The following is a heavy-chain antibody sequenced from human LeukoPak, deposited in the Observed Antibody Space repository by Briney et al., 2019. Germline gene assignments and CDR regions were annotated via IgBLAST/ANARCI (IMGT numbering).Heavy chain of an antibody. V-gene: IGHV3-21*04. CDR3: ARRAGAYSHPYDY. CDR1: GFTFSSYS. D-gene: IGHD4/OR15-4a*01. J-gene: IGHJ4*01. Sequence: RPGGSLRLSCAASGFTFSSYSMNWVRQAPGKGLEWVSSISSSSSYIYYSDSVKGRFTISRDNSKNTLYLQMNSLRAEDTAVYYCARRAGAYSHPYDYWGHGTLVTVSS. CDR2: ISSSSSYI.